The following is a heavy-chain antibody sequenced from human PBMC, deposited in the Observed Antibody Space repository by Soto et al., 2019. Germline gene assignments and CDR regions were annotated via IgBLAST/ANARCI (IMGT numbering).Heavy chain of an antibody. V-gene: IGHV3-66*01. CDR2: IYSGGST. Sequence: LVESGGGLVQPGGSLRLSCAASGFTVSNNYMSWVRQAPGKGLEWVSLIYSGGSTHYADSVKGRFTISRDNSKNTLHLQMSSLRVADTSVYYCAGYSHKGDWGQGTLVTVSS. D-gene: IGHD1-26*01. J-gene: IGHJ4*02. CDR1: GFTVSNNY. CDR3: AGYSHKGD.